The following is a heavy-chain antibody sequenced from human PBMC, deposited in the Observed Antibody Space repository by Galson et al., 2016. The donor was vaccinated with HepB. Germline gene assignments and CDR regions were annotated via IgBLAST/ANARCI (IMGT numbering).Heavy chain of an antibody. CDR3: ARGRGTFGY. V-gene: IGHV1-8*01. J-gene: IGHJ4*02. CDR1: GYTFTSYD. Sequence: GYTFTSYDINWVRQATGHGLEWMGWMNSNSGNTVYAQKFQGRLTMTRNTSISTAYMELSSLTSEDTAIYFCARGRGTFGYWGQGSLVTVSS. D-gene: IGHD3-10*01. CDR2: MNSNSGNT.